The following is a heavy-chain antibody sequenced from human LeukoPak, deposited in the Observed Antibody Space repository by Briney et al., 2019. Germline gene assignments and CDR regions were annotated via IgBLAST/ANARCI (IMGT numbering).Heavy chain of an antibody. V-gene: IGHV4-39*01. J-gene: IGHJ3*02. CDR3: ARHSPTTYYYDSTWGAFDI. Sequence: SETLSLTCTVSGGSISSSSYYRGWIRQPPGKGLEWIGSIYYSGSTYYNPSLKSRVTISVDTSKNQFSLKLSSVTAADTAVYYCARHSPTTYYYDSTWGAFDIWGQGTMVTVSS. D-gene: IGHD3-22*01. CDR1: GGSISSSSYY. CDR2: IYYSGST.